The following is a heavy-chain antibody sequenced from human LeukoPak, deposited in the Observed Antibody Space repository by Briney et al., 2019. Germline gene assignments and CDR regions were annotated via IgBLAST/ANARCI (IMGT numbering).Heavy chain of an antibody. Sequence: GGSLRLSCAASGFTFSSYAMHWVRQAPGKGLEWVSGISGSGGSTYYADSVKGRFTISRDNSKNTLYLQMNSLRAEDTAVYYCAGEGAAAGLNWFDPWGQGTLVTVSS. CDR3: AGEGAAAGLNWFDP. J-gene: IGHJ5*02. CDR2: ISGSGGST. CDR1: GFTFSSYA. V-gene: IGHV3-23*01. D-gene: IGHD6-13*01.